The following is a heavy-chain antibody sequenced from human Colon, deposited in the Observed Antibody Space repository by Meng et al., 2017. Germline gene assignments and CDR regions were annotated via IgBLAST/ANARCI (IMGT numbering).Heavy chain of an antibody. CDR1: GFSFSSYW. J-gene: IGHJ4*01. Sequence: GQLVESGGGLVQPGGSLRLSCGASGFSFSSYWMHWGRQTPGEGLVWVSRISSDGSSTSYADSVRGRFTISRDNAKNTLYLQMNSLRAEDTAVYYCTRGYLDIGDYWGHGSLVTVSS. D-gene: IGHD2-15*01. CDR3: TRGYLDIGDY. V-gene: IGHV3-74*01. CDR2: ISSDGSST.